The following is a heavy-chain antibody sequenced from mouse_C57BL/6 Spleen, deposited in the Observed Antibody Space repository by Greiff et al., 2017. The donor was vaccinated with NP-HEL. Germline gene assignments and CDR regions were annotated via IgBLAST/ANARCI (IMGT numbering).Heavy chain of an antibody. V-gene: IGHV1-55*01. J-gene: IGHJ2*01. Sequence: QVHVKQSGAELVKPGASVKMSCKASGYTFTSYWITWVKQRPGQGLEWIGDIYPGSGSTNYNEKFKSKATLTVDTSSSTAYMQLSSLTSEDSAVYYCARFPYDYAFDYWGQGTTLTVSS. D-gene: IGHD2-4*01. CDR3: ARFPYDYAFDY. CDR1: GYTFTSYW. CDR2: IYPGSGST.